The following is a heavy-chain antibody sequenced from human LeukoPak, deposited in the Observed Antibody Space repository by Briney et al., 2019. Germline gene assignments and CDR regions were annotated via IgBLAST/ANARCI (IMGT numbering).Heavy chain of an antibody. J-gene: IGHJ4*02. CDR1: GFTFSSYG. Sequence: GGSLRLSCAASGFTFSSYGMHWVRQAPGKGLEWVAVIWYDGGNKYYADSVKGRFTISRDNSKNTLYLQMNSLRAEDTAVYYCARNSRGYYYDSSGYYYGLDYWGQGTLVTVSS. V-gene: IGHV3-33*01. D-gene: IGHD3-22*01. CDR2: IWYDGGNK. CDR3: ARNSRGYYYDSSGYYYGLDY.